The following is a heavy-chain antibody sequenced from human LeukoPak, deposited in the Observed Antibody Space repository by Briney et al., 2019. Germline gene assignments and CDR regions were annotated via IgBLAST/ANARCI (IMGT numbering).Heavy chain of an antibody. CDR2: ISGVASDI. D-gene: IGHD1-26*01. CDR3: ARGGAHGMDV. V-gene: IGHV3-11*01. Sequence: PGGSLRLSCAASGFTFRDYYMTWIRQAPGQGLEWVSYISGVASDIHYADSVKGRFTISRDNAKNSVYLQVSSLRAEDTAVYYFARGGAHGMDVWGQGTTVTVSS. J-gene: IGHJ6*02. CDR1: GFTFRDYY.